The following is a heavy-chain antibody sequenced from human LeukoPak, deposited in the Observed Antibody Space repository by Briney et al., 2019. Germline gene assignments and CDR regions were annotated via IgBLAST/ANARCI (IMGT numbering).Heavy chain of an antibody. J-gene: IGHJ6*02. CDR2: IYSGGST. Sequence: GGSLRLSCAASGFTVSSNYMSWVRQAPGKGLGWVSVIYSGGSTYYADSVKGRFTISRDNSKNTLYLQMNSLRAEDTAVYYCASSPYGDYYYYGMDVWGQGTTVTVSS. V-gene: IGHV3-66*02. D-gene: IGHD4-17*01. CDR1: GFTVSSNY. CDR3: ASSPYGDYYYYGMDV.